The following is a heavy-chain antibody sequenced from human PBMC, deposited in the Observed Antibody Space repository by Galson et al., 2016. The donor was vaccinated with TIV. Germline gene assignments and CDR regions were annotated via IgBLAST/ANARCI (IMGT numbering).Heavy chain of an antibody. CDR2: ISGSGGST. J-gene: IGHJ3*02. Sequence: SLRLSCAASGFTFSSYAMSWVRQAPGKGLEWVSGISGSGGSTYYPDSVKGRFTISRDNSKKTLDLQMNSLRAEDTAVYYCVKVRWELLPRGAFDIWGQGTKVTVSS. V-gene: IGHV3-23*01. D-gene: IGHD1-26*01. CDR1: GFTFSSYA. CDR3: VKVRWELLPRGAFDI.